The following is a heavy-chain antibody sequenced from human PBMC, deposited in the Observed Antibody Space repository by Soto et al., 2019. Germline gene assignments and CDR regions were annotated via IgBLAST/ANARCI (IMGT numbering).Heavy chain of an antibody. Sequence: QGQLVESGGGVVQPGRSLRLSCAASGFTFSSYAMHWVRQAPGKGLEWVAVISYDGSNKYYADSVKGRFTISRDNSKNTLYLQMNSLRAEDTAVYYCARDRRPYYDSSGYPPYWGQGTLVTVSS. CDR2: ISYDGSNK. D-gene: IGHD3-22*01. CDR1: GFTFSSYA. CDR3: ARDRRPYYDSSGYPPY. V-gene: IGHV3-30-3*01. J-gene: IGHJ4*02.